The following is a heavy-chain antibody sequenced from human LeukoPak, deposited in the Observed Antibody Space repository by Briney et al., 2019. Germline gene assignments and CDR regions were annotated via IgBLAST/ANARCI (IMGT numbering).Heavy chain of an antibody. V-gene: IGHV3-74*01. J-gene: IGHJ1*01. D-gene: IGHD3-22*01. CDR1: GFTFSSYW. CDR2: IKSDGST. CDR3: ARAPSEIGGYYPEYFRH. Sequence: GGSLRLSCAASGFTFSSYWMHWVRRAPGKGLVWVSRIKSDGSTNYADSVKGRFTISRDNAKNTVSLQMNSLRAEDTGVYCCARAPSEIGGYYPEYFRHWGQGTLVTVSS.